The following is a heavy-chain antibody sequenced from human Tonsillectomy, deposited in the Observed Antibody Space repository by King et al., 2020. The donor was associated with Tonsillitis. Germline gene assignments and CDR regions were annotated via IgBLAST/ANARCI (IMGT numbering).Heavy chain of an antibody. V-gene: IGHV3-23*01. CDR1: GFTCSTYA. CDR2: ISGRDTMT. J-gene: IGHJ4*02. D-gene: IGHD1-26*01. CDR3: AKESPYSGNYRFYYFDY. Sequence: DVQLQESGGGLVQPGGSLRLSCEASGFTCSTYAMSLVRQAPGKGPDWVSAISGRDTMTFYAVSLKGRVTISRDDSKNPVSLQMSSLRAEDTAVYYCAKESPYSGNYRFYYFDYWGQGTLVTVSS.